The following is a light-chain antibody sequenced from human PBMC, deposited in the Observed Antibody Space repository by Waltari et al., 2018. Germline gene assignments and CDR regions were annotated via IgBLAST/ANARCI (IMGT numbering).Light chain of an antibody. CDR1: QSVGRT. CDR2: DAS. V-gene: IGKV3-20*01. CDR3: QKYGTRPAT. Sequence: SCRASQSVGRTLACYQKRPGQAPRLLIYDASSRATGIPDRFSGSGSGTDFSLTISRLEPEDFAVYYCQKYGTRPATFGQGTKVEVK. J-gene: IGKJ1*01.